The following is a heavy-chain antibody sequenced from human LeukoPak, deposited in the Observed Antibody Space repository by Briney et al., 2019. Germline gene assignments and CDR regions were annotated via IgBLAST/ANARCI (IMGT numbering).Heavy chain of an antibody. V-gene: IGHV3-15*01. CDR2: IKSKTDGGTT. Sequence: PGGSLRLSCAASGFTFTNAWMSWVRQAAGKGLELVGRIKSKTDGGTTDYAAPVKGRFTISRDGSENTLYLQMNSLETEDTAVYYCTTDRAIAVRPLFDFWGQGTLVTVSS. J-gene: IGHJ4*02. CDR3: TTDRAIAVRPLFDF. D-gene: IGHD6-6*01. CDR1: GFTFTNAW.